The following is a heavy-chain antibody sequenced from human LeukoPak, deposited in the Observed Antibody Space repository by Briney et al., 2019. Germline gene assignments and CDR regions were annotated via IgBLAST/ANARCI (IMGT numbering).Heavy chain of an antibody. J-gene: IGHJ4*02. CDR2: FDPEDGEA. V-gene: IGHV1-24*01. Sequence: ASVKVSCKVSGYSLSEVSIHWVRQAPGKGLEWMGSFDPEDGEAIYAQRFQGRVTMTEDTSTHTAYMEVNSLRSEDTAVYYCATDIQQLVLFAYWGQGTLVTVSS. D-gene: IGHD6-13*01. CDR3: ATDIQQLVLFAY. CDR1: GYSLSEVS.